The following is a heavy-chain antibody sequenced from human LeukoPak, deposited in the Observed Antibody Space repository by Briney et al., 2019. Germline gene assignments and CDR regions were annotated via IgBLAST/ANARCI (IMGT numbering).Heavy chain of an antibody. D-gene: IGHD3-9*01. V-gene: IGHV3-23*01. J-gene: IGHJ4*02. CDR2: VSGRDDST. CDR1: GFTFSNYA. CDR3: AKWGDYDILTGYYDSDY. Sequence: PGASLRLSCAASGFTFSNYAMSWVRQAPGKGLEWVSAVSGRDDSTYYADSVKGRFTISRDNSKNTLYLQMNSLRAGDTAVYYCAKWGDYDILTGYYDSDYWGQGTLVTVSS.